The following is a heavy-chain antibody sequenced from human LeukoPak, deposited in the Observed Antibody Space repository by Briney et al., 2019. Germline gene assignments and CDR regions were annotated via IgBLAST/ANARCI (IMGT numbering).Heavy chain of an antibody. CDR2: ISGSGGST. D-gene: IGHD6-13*01. Sequence: GGSLRLSCAASRFTFSNYAVSWVRQAPGKGLEWVSAISGSGGSTNYADSVKGRFTISRDNSKDTLYLQMNSLRAEDTAVYYCAKDKVAAAGNRKQYYYYGMDVWGQGTTVTVSS. V-gene: IGHV3-23*01. CDR3: AKDKVAAAGNRKQYYYYGMDV. J-gene: IGHJ6*02. CDR1: RFTFSNYA.